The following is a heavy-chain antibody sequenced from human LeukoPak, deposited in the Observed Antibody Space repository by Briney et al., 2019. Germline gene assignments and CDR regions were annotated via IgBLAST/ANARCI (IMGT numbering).Heavy chain of an antibody. V-gene: IGHV4-59*08. Sequence: PSETLSLTCSVSGDSISSFYWNWIRRSPGKGLEWIGNIHYSGSSNCNPSLKSRVTISIDTSRKQFFLKLSSVTAADTAVYYCALAPNSNWFDFWGQGTLVTVSS. CDR1: GDSISSFY. D-gene: IGHD2-8*01. J-gene: IGHJ5*01. CDR2: IHYSGSS. CDR3: ALAPNSNWFDF.